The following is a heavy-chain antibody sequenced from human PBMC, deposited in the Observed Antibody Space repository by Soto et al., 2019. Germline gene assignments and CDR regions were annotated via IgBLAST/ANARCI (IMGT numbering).Heavy chain of an antibody. J-gene: IGHJ4*02. CDR1: GFTFSSYA. Sequence: GGSLRLSCAAPGFTFSSYAMSWVRQAPGKGLEWVSAISGSGGSTYYADSVKGRFTISRDNSKNTLYLQMNSLRAEDTAVYYCAKADYSSSALFDYWGQGTLVTVSS. CDR3: AKADYSSSALFDY. D-gene: IGHD6-6*01. V-gene: IGHV3-23*01. CDR2: ISGSGGST.